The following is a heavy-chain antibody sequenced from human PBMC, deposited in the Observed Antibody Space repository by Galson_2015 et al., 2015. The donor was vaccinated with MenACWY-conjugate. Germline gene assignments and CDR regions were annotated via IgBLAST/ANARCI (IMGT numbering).Heavy chain of an antibody. CDR3: ARILGGVIFRGLFGY. V-gene: IGHV4-34*01. D-gene: IGHD3-10*01. CDR2: INHSGIT. CDR1: GGSFSGYY. Sequence: SETLSLTCAVYGGSFSGYYWSWIRQPPGKGLEWIGEINHSGITNYNPSLKSRVTISVDTSKNQFSLKLSSVTAADTAVYYCARILGGVIFRGLFGYWGQGTLVTASS. J-gene: IGHJ4*02.